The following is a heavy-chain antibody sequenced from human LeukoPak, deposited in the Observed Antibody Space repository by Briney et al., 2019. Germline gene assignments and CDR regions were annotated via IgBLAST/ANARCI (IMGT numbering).Heavy chain of an antibody. CDR1: GYTFTSYG. CDR3: ATTGTTEPGAAFDI. J-gene: IGHJ3*02. V-gene: IGHV1-18*01. CDR2: ISAYDGNT. D-gene: IGHD1-1*01. Sequence: ASVKVSCKASGYTFTSYGISWVRQAPGQGLEWMGWISAYDGNTNYAQKLQGRVTMTTDTSTSTAYMELRSLRSEDTAVYYCATTGTTEPGAAFDIWGQGTMVTVSS.